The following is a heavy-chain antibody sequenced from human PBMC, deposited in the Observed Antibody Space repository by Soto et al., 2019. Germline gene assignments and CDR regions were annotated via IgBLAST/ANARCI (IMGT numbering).Heavy chain of an antibody. CDR3: ARGGPYDYVWGSYRTKPIGMDV. J-gene: IGHJ6*02. CDR1: GGTFSSYA. CDR2: IIPIFGTA. Sequence: SVKVSCKASGGTFSSYAISWVRQAPGQGLEWMGGIIPIFGTANYAQKFQGRVTITADESTSTAYMELSSLRSEDTAVYYCARGGPYDYVWGSYRTKPIGMDVWGQGTTVTVSS. D-gene: IGHD3-16*02. V-gene: IGHV1-69*13.